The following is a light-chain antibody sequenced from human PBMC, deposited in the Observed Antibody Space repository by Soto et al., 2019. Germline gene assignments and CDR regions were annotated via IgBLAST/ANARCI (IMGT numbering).Light chain of an antibody. CDR2: DAS. J-gene: IGKJ1*01. V-gene: IGKV3-20*01. Sequence: EIVMTQSPVTLSVSPGERASLSCRASRSVSSYLAWYQQKPGQAPRLLIYDASSRPTDIPARFSGSGSGTDFTLTISRLEPEDFAVYYCQQYGSSGTFGQGTKVDIK. CDR3: QQYGSSGT. CDR1: RSVSSY.